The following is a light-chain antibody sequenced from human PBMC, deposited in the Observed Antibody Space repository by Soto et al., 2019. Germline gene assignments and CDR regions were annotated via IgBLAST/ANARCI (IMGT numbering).Light chain of an antibody. CDR3: QQRSNWPYT. CDR2: DAS. CDR1: QSVNSY. J-gene: IGKJ2*01. V-gene: IGKV3-11*01. Sequence: EIVLTQSPATLSLSAGERATLSCRASQSVNSYSAWYQQKPGQAPRRLIYDASNRATGIPARFSGSGSGTDFTLTISSLEPADFAVYYCQQRSNWPYTFGQGTKLESK.